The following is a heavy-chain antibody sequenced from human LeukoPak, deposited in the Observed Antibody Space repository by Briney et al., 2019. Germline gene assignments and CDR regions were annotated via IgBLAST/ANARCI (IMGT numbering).Heavy chain of an antibody. CDR1: GGSISSYY. V-gene: IGHV4-59*08. CDR2: VYYSGST. J-gene: IGHJ5*02. CDR3: ARPPGIAAAWFDP. Sequence: PSETLSLTCTVSGGSISSYYWNWIRQPPGKGLEWIGFVYYSGSTTYNRSLKSRVTISVDTSKNQFSLKLNSVTAADTAMYYCARPPGIAAAWFDPWGQGTLVTVSS. D-gene: IGHD6-13*01.